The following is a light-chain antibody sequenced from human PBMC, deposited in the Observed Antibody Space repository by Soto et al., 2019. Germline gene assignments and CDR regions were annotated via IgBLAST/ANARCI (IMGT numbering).Light chain of an antibody. CDR1: QGIGND. CDR2: EAS. J-gene: IGKJ1*01. CDR3: LQDYVYPCT. V-gene: IGKV1-6*01. Sequence: AIQVTQSPSSLSASVGDRVTISCRASQGIGNDLGWYQQKPGKAPNLLIYEASTLQTGVASRFSGSGSGTDFTLTISSLQPEDFATYYCLQDYVYPCTFGQGTKVEVK.